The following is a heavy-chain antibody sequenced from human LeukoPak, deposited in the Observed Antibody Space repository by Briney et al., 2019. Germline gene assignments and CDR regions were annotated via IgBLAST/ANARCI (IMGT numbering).Heavy chain of an antibody. CDR1: GGTFSSYA. J-gene: IGHJ6*02. CDR2: IIPIFGTA. CDR3: AISGSGSYLYYYYYYGMDV. D-gene: IGHD3-10*01. V-gene: IGHV1-69*05. Sequence: GASVKVSCKASGGTFSSYAISWVRQAPGQGLEWMGGIIPIFGTANYAQKFQGRVTITTDESTSTAYMELSSLRSEDTAVYYCAISGSGSYLYYYYYYGMDVWGQGTTVTVSS.